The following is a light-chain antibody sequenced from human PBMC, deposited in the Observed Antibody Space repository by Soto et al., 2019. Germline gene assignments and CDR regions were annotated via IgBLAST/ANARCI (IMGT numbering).Light chain of an antibody. J-gene: IGLJ1*01. CDR3: QSYDISLGFV. CDR2: SNI. V-gene: IGLV1-40*01. Sequence: QSVLTQPPSVSGAPGQRVTFSCIGSSSNIGADYDVHWYQQLPGTAPKLLIYSNINRPSGVPDGFSGSKSGASAALAITWLQAEEEADSYRQSYDISLGFVFGTGTKVTVL. CDR1: SSNIGADYD.